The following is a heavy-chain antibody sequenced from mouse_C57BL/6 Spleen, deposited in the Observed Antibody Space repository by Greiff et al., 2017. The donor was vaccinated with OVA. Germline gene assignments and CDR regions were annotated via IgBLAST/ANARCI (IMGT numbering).Heavy chain of an antibody. CDR1: GFSFSSYT. CDR2: ISGGGGNT. J-gene: IGHJ4*01. D-gene: IGHD1-1*01. CDR3: ARHGSSYAMDY. V-gene: IGHV5-9*01. Sequence: EVQLVESGGGLVKPGGSLTLSCAASGFSFSSYTMSWVRQTPEKRLEWVATISGGGGNTYYPDSVKGRFTISKDNAKKPLFQQMSSLRSEDTALYYCARHGSSYAMDYWGQGTSVTVSS.